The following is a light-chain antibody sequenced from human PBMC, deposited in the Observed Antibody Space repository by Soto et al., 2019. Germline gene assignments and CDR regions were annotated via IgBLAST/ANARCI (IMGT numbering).Light chain of an antibody. V-gene: IGKV3-11*01. CDR2: DAS. Sequence: EIALTQSPATLSLSPGERATLSCRASQSISRYLAWYQQKPGQAPRLLIYDASNRATGIPARFCGSGSGTDFTLTISSLEPEDFAVYYCQQRGNWPSFGGGTKVEIK. CDR3: QQRGNWPS. CDR1: QSISRY. J-gene: IGKJ4*01.